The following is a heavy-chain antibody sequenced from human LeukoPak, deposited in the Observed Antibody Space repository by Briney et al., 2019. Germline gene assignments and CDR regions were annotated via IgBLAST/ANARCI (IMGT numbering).Heavy chain of an antibody. D-gene: IGHD2-15*01. CDR2: IYSGGST. CDR3: ASPRVVVGYYMDV. CDR1: GFTVSSNY. V-gene: IGHV3-66*02. J-gene: IGHJ6*03. Sequence: GGSLRLSCAASGFTVSSNYMSWVRQAPGKGLEWVSVIYSGGSTYYADSVKGRLTISRDNSKNTLYLQMNSLRAEDTAVYYCASPRVVVGYYMDVWGKGTTVTVSS.